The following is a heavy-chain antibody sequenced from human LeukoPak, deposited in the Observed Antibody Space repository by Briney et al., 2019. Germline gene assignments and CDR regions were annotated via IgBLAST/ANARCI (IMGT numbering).Heavy chain of an antibody. J-gene: IGHJ4*02. CDR2: IHYSGAT. V-gene: IGHV4-31*03. CDR3: ARSHDSSGFPFDY. D-gene: IGHD3-22*01. Sequence: SETLSLTCTVSSGSISSGVYYWSWIRQYPGQGLEWIGYIHYSGATYSNPSLGRRVTISVDTSKNQFSLNLSSVTAADTAVYYCARSHDSSGFPFDYWGQGTPVTVSS. CDR1: SGSISSGVYY.